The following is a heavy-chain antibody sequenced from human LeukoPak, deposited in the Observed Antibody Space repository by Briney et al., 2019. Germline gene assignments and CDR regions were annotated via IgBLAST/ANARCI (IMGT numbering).Heavy chain of an antibody. CDR1: GFTFNNYN. D-gene: IGHD3-22*01. Sequence: GGSLRLSCAASGFTFNNYNMNWVRQAPGKALEWVSSITSSGAYIFYADSVKGRFTISRDNAKDSLYLQMNSLGPEDTAVYYCARDKTSNYYDSSGIGYWGQGTLVTVSS. CDR3: ARDKTSNYYDSSGIGY. J-gene: IGHJ4*02. CDR2: ITSSGAYI. V-gene: IGHV3-21*01.